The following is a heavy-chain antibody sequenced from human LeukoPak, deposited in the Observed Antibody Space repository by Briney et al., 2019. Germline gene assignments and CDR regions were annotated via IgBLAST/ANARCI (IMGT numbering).Heavy chain of an antibody. CDR3: ASSGHEIAVNY. V-gene: IGHV4-30-4*01. CDR1: GGSISSDDYY. CDR2: IYYSGST. D-gene: IGHD6-19*01. Sequence: SQTLSLTCTVSGGSISSDDYYWSWIRQPPGKGLEWIGYIYYSGSTYYNPSLKSRVSISVDTSKNQFSLKLSSVTAADTAVYYCASSGHEIAVNYWGQGTLVTVSS. J-gene: IGHJ4*02.